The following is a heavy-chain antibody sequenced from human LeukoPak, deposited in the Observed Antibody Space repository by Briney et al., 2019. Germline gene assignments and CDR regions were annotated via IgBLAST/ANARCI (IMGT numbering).Heavy chain of an antibody. V-gene: IGHV4-39*01. D-gene: IGHD5-12*01. CDR2: IYSSGST. CDR1: GASIGSTSYY. J-gene: IGHJ5*02. CDR3: ARHGTGYRSSPGLNRFDP. Sequence: SETLSLTCTVSGASIGSTSYYWGWVRQPPGKGPEWIGSIYSSGSTYYNPSLKSRVTISVDTSKNQFSLKLNSVTAADTAVYYCARHGTGYRSSPGLNRFDPWGQGTLVTVSS.